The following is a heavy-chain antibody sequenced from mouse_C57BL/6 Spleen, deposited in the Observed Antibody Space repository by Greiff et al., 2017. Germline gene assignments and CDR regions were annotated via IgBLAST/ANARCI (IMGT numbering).Heavy chain of an antibody. CDR2: IHPSDSDT. D-gene: IGHD2-4*01. V-gene: IGHV1-74*01. CDR3: AMSDYDGWFAY. J-gene: IGHJ3*01. CDR1: GYTFTSYW. Sequence: QVQLQQPGAELVKPGASVKVSCKASGYTFTSYWMHWVKQRPGQGLEWIGRIHPSDSDTNYNQKFKGKATLTVDKSSSTAYMQLSSLTSEDSAVYYCAMSDYDGWFAYWGQGTLVTVSA.